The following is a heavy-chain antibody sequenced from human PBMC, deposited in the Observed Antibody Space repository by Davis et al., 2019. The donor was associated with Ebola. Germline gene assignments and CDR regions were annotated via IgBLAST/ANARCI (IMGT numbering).Heavy chain of an antibody. D-gene: IGHD2-15*01. CDR2: ISSSSSYI. J-gene: IGHJ6*02. Sequence: PGGSLRLSCAASGFTFSSYSMNWVRQAPGKGLEWVSSISSSSSYIYYADSVKGRFTISRDNAKNSLYLQMNSLRAEDTAVYYCARARDCSGGSCYGNYYGMDVWGQGTTVTVSS. V-gene: IGHV3-21*01. CDR1: GFTFSSYS. CDR3: ARARDCSGGSCYGNYYGMDV.